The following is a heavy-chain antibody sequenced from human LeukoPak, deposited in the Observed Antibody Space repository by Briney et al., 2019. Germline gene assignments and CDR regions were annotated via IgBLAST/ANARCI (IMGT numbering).Heavy chain of an antibody. Sequence: PGGSLRLSCEDSGFTFRSYEMNWVRQAPGKGLEWIAYLSSSGSAFSYADSVKGRFTIARDNAKNSVYLEMNSLRADDTAVYYCARGGHSSGYYRYYYYMDVWGKGTTVTVSS. CDR2: LSSSGSAF. D-gene: IGHD3-22*01. V-gene: IGHV3-48*03. CDR1: GFTFRSYE. CDR3: ARGGHSSGYYRYYYYMDV. J-gene: IGHJ6*03.